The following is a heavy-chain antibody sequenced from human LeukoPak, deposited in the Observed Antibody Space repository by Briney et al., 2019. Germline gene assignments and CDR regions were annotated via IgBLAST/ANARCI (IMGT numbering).Heavy chain of an antibody. J-gene: IGHJ4*02. Sequence: GGSLRLSCAASGFTFSNYGMNWVRQAPGKGLEWVSGITGSGGNTYYADSVKGRFTISRDNSKNTLYLQMNSLRAEDTAVYYCAKGAFFDYWGQGTLVTVSS. CDR1: GFTFSNYG. CDR3: AKGAFFDY. CDR2: ITGSGGNT. V-gene: IGHV3-23*01.